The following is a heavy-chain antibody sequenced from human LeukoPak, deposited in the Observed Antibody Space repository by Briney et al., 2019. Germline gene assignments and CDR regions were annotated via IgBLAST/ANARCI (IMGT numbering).Heavy chain of an antibody. CDR1: GGSISSGDYY. CDR3: ARESVYDFWSGGGFDP. Sequence: MASQTLSLTCTVSGGSISSGDYYWSWIRQPPGKGLEWIGYIYYSGSTYYNPSLKSRVTISVDTSKNQFSLKLSSVTAADTAVYYCARESVYDFWSGGGFDPWGQGILVTVSS. V-gene: IGHV4-30-4*08. D-gene: IGHD3-3*01. CDR2: IYYSGST. J-gene: IGHJ5*02.